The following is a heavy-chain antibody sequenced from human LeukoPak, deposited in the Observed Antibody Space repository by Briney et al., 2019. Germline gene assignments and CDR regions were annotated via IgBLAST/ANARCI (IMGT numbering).Heavy chain of an antibody. J-gene: IGHJ4*02. CDR2: ISSSSSYI. CDR3: ARVSKPRELRGFDY. CDR1: GFTSSSYS. V-gene: IGHV3-21*01. Sequence: GSLRLSCAASGFTSSSYSMNWVRQAPGQGLEWVSFISSSSSYIYYEDSVKGRFTISRDNAKNSLYLQMNSLRAEDTAVYYCARVSKPRELRGFDYWGQGTLVTVSS. D-gene: IGHD1-26*01.